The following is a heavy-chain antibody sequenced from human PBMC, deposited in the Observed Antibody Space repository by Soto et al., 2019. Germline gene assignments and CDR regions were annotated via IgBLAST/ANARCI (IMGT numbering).Heavy chain of an antibody. Sequence: SETLSLTCTVSGGSISSNWWSWVRQPPGKGLEWIGEIYHSGSTNYNPSLKGRVTISVDKSKNQFSLKLSSVTAADTAVYYCARGYKYYDSSGYYYYFDYWGQGTLVTVSS. CDR1: GGSISSNW. J-gene: IGHJ4*02. D-gene: IGHD3-22*01. CDR2: IYHSGST. V-gene: IGHV4-4*02. CDR3: ARGYKYYDSSGYYYYFDY.